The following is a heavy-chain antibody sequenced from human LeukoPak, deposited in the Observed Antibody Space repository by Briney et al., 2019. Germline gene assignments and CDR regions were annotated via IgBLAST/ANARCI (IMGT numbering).Heavy chain of an antibody. CDR2: IYYSGST. CDR3: ARYSSGYLNY. J-gene: IGHJ4*02. D-gene: IGHD3-22*01. Sequence: SETLSLTCTVSGGSISSSSYYWGWIRQPPGKGLEWIGYIYYSGSTNYNPSLKSRVTISVDTSKNQFSLKLSSVTAADTAVYYCARYSSGYLNYWGQGTLVTVSS. CDR1: GGSISSSSYY. V-gene: IGHV4-61*05.